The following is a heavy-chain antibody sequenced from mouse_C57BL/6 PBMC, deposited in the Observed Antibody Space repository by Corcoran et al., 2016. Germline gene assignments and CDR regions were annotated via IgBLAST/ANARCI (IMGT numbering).Heavy chain of an antibody. Sequence: DVQLQESGPGLVKPSQSLSLTCSVTGYSITSGYYWNWIRQFPGNKLEWMGYISYDGSNNYNPSLKNRISITRYTSKNQFFLKLNSVTTEDTATYYCASYSSGYLYYYAMDYWGQGTSVTVSS. V-gene: IGHV3-6*01. D-gene: IGHD3-2*02. CDR3: ASYSSGYLYYYAMDY. CDR1: GYSITSGYY. J-gene: IGHJ4*01. CDR2: ISYDGSN.